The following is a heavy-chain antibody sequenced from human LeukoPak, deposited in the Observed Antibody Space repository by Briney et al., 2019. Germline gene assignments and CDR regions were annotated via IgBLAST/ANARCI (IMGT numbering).Heavy chain of an antibody. CDR2: ISGSGAGT. CDR3: AKANTYSYGSPFDS. J-gene: IGHJ4*02. D-gene: IGHD5-18*01. Sequence: GGSLRLSCAASGFTFRRYAMNWVRQAPGKGLEWVSTISGSGAGTNYADSVKGRFTIPRDNSKNTVYLQMSSLRAEDTAVYYCAKANTYSYGSPFDSWGQGTLVTVSS. V-gene: IGHV3-23*01. CDR1: GFTFRRYA.